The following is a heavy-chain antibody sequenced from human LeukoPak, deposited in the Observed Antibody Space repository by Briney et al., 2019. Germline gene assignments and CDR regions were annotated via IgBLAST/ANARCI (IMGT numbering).Heavy chain of an antibody. CDR1: VGSFSGYY. CDR2: IKHSGGT. J-gene: IGHJ6*04. CDR3: ARFRRIVATIGYYYYYGMDV. Sequence: SETLSLTCAVYVGSFSGYYWCSIRPPPGKGLEWSGEIKHSGGTNYNTSRKRRATISVDASKNKSSLKLSCVTAADTAVYYCARFRRIVATIGYYYYYGMDVWGKGTTVTVSS. V-gene: IGHV4-34*01. D-gene: IGHD5-12*01.